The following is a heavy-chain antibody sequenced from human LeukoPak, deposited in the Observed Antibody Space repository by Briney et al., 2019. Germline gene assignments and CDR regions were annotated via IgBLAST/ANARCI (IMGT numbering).Heavy chain of an antibody. V-gene: IGHV5-51*01. CDR1: GYSFPNYW. Sequence: GVSLKSSCQGSGYSFPNYWIGWVRQMPGKGLGWMGIIYPGDSDTRYSPSFQSQVTISADKSISTAYLQWSSLKASDTAMYHCARQRGQPGRVSWFDPWGQGPLVTVSS. CDR3: ARQRGQPGRVSWFDP. D-gene: IGHD5-24*01. CDR2: IYPGDSDT. J-gene: IGHJ5*02.